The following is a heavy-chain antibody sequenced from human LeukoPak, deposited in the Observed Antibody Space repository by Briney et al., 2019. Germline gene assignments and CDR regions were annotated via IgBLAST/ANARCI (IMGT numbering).Heavy chain of an antibody. Sequence: AAVKVSCKASGYTFTSYGISWVRQAPGQGLEWMGWISAYNGNTNYAQKLQGRVTMTTDTSTSTAYMELRSLRSDDTAAYYCARDLRSTMVRGVPRALNYWGQGTLVTVSS. V-gene: IGHV1-18*01. CDR2: ISAYNGNT. J-gene: IGHJ4*02. D-gene: IGHD3-10*01. CDR3: ARDLRSTMVRGVPRALNY. CDR1: GYTFTSYG.